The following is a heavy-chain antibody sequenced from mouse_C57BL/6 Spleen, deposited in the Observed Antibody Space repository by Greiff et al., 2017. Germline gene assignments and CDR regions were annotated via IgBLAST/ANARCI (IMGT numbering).Heavy chain of an antibody. CDR3: TRGGRYFFDY. D-gene: IGHD3-3*01. CDR1: GFTFSSYA. V-gene: IGHV5-9-1*02. CDR2: ISSGGDYI. J-gene: IGHJ2*01. Sequence: DVQLVESGEGLVKPGGSLKLSCAASGFTFSSYAMSWVRQTPEKRLEWVAYISSGGDYIYYADTVKGRFTLSRDNARNTLYLQMSSRKSEDTAMYYCTRGGRYFFDYWGQGTTLTVSS.